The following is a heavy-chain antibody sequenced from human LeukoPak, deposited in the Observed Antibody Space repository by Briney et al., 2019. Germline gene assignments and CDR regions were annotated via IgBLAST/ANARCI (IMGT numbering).Heavy chain of an antibody. V-gene: IGHV4-34*01. CDR3: AIYYGSGSYVDY. CDR2: INHSGSA. CDR1: GGSISGYY. D-gene: IGHD3-10*01. Sequence: SETLSLTCTVSGGSISGYYWTWIRQPPGKGLEWIGEINHSGSANYNPSLKSRVTISLDTSKNQFSLKLSSVTAADTAVYYCAIYYGSGSYVDYWGQGTLVTVSS. J-gene: IGHJ4*02.